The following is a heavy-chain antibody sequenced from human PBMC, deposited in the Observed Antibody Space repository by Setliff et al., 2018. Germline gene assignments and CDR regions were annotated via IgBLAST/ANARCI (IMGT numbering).Heavy chain of an antibody. CDR1: GFTFRNFG. J-gene: IGHJ4*02. V-gene: IGHV3-48*01. D-gene: IGHD6-19*01. CDR2: ISGASSTI. CDR3: AKVRSSGWEEPDY. Sequence: GESLKISCVVSGFTFRNFGMTWVRQAPGKGLEWLAKISGASSTIYYADSVKGRFTISRDNAQDSLYLQMNSLKSEDTGVYFCAKVRSSGWEEPDYWGQGTVVTVSS.